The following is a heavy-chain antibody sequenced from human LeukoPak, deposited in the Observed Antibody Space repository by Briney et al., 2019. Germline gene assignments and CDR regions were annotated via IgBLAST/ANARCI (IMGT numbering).Heavy chain of an antibody. CDR3: AASSGSVLAFDI. CDR1: GFTFSSYA. D-gene: IGHD3-10*01. Sequence: GGSLRLSCAASGFTFSSYAMHWVRQAPGKGLEWVAVISYDGSNKYYADSVKGRFTISRDNSKNTLYLQMNSLRAEDTAVYYGAASSGSVLAFDIWGQGTMVTVSS. V-gene: IGHV3-30*04. J-gene: IGHJ3*02. CDR2: ISYDGSNK.